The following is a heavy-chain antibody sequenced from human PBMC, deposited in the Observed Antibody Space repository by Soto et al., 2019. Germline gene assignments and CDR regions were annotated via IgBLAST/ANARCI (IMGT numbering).Heavy chain of an antibody. D-gene: IGHD3-10*01. CDR3: ARHRWGSGSYSGILDF. CDR2: VNYSGSA. V-gene: IGHV4-39*01. Sequence: PSETLSLTCSVSGGSISTSSYFWGWIRQPPGKGLEWVGAVNYSGSANYRSSLQSRVTISVDTSQNQFSLRLRSVTAADTAVYYCARHRWGSGSYSGILDFWGQGALVTVSS. CDR1: GGSISTSSYF. J-gene: IGHJ4*02.